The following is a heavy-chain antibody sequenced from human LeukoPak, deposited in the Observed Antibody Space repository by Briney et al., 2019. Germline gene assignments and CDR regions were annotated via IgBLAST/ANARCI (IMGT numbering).Heavy chain of an antibody. J-gene: IGHJ6*03. CDR3: AREIPEDYYYYMDV. V-gene: IGHV1-2*02. Sequence: ASVKVSCKASGYTFTGYYMHWVRQAPGQGLEWMGWINPNSGGTNYAQKFQGRVTTTRDTSISSAYMELSRLRSDDTAVYYGAREIPEDYYYYMDVWGKGTTVTVSS. CDR2: INPNSGGT. D-gene: IGHD2-2*02. CDR1: GYTFTGYY.